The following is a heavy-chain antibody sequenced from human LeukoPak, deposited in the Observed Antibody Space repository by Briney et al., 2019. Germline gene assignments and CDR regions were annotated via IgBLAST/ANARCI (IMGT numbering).Heavy chain of an antibody. CDR1: GGSISSGGYY. V-gene: IGHV4-31*03. D-gene: IGHD6-6*01. CDR2: IYYSGST. Sequence: PSQTLSFTCTVSGGSISSGGYYWSWIRQHPGKGLEWIGYIYYSGSTYYNPSLKSRVTISVDTSKNQFSLKLSSVTAADTAVYYCARHYSSSSFDYWGQGTLVTVSS. CDR3: ARHYSSSSFDY. J-gene: IGHJ4*02.